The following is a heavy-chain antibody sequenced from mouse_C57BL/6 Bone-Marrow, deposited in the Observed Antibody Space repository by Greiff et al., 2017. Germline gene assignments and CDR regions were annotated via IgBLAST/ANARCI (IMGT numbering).Heavy chain of an antibody. Sequence: VKLMESGPELVKPGASVKLSCKASGYTFTSYDINWVKQRPGQGLEWIGWIYPRYGSTKYNEKFKGKATLTVDPSSSTAYMELHSLTSEDSAVYFCARDYGSSYWYFDVWGTGTTVTVSS. CDR3: ARDYGSSYWYFDV. D-gene: IGHD1-1*01. V-gene: IGHV1-85*01. CDR2: IYPRYGST. CDR1: GYTFTSYD. J-gene: IGHJ1*03.